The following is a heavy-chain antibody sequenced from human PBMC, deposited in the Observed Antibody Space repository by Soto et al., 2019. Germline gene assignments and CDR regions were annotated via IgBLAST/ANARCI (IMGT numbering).Heavy chain of an antibody. J-gene: IGHJ4*02. D-gene: IGHD2-8*02. CDR3: ARVDWWLFDS. Sequence: QVQLVQSGAEEKKPGASVKVSCKASGYTFTSYAIHWVRQAPGQRLEWMGWINAGNGNTKYSQKFQGRVTITRDTSASTAYMELSSLKSKDPAVYYCARVDWWLFDSWGQGTLVTVSS. CDR1: GYTFTSYA. CDR2: INAGNGNT. V-gene: IGHV1-3*05.